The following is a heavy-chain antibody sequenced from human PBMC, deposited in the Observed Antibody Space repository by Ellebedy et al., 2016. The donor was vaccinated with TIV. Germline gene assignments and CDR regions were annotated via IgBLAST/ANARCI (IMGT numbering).Heavy chain of an antibody. Sequence: GESLKISCAASGFTFSSYAMSCVRQAPGKGLELVSAICGGGCTTYYADSVKGRFTISRDNSKSTLYLQMNSLRAEDTAVYYCAKGRGGGSDSSAPRYYFDYWGLGTLVTVSS. CDR3: AKGRGGGSDSSAPRYYFDY. CDR2: ICGGGCTT. V-gene: IGHV3-23*01. CDR1: GFTFSSYA. D-gene: IGHD3-22*01. J-gene: IGHJ4*02.